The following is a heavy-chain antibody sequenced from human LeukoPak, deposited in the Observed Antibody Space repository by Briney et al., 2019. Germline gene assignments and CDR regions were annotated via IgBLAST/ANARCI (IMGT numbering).Heavy chain of an antibody. CDR3: ARDAQLRYFDWLSYYYYGMDV. CDR2: ISSSSSTI. CDR1: GFTFSSYS. D-gene: IGHD3-9*01. Sequence: PGGSLRLSCAASGFTFSSYSMNWVRQAPGKGLEWVSYISSSSSTIYYADSVKGRFTISRDNAKNSLYLQMNSLRAEDTAVYYCARDAQLRYFDWLSYYYYGMDVWAKGPRSPSP. V-gene: IGHV3-48*01. J-gene: IGHJ6*02.